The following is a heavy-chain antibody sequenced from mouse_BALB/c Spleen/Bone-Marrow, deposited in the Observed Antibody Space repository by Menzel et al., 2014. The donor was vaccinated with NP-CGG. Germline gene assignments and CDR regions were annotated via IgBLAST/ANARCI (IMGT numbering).Heavy chain of an antibody. D-gene: IGHD2-3*01. V-gene: IGHV5-6-4*01. CDR3: TRDLYDGYSYYAMDY. Sequence: EVQGVESGGGLVKPGGSLKLSCAASGFTFSSYTMSWVRQTPEKRLERVATISSVGIYTYYPDSVKGRFTISRDNAKNTLYLQMSSLKSEDTAMYYCTRDLYDGYSYYAMDYWGQGTSVTVSS. CDR2: ISSVGIYT. CDR1: GFTFSSYT. J-gene: IGHJ4*01.